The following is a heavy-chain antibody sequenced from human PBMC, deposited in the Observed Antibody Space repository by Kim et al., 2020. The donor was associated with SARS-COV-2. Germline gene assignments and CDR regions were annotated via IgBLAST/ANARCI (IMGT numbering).Heavy chain of an antibody. D-gene: IGHD4-17*01. CDR3: AREDYGVPWFDP. Sequence: SETLSLTCTVSGGSISSYYWSWIRQPPGKGLEWIGYIYYSGSTNYNPSLKSRVTISVDTSKNQFSLKLSSVTAADTAVYYCAREDYGVPWFDPWGQGTLVTVSS. CDR2: IYYSGST. CDR1: GGSISSYY. V-gene: IGHV4-59*01. J-gene: IGHJ5*02.